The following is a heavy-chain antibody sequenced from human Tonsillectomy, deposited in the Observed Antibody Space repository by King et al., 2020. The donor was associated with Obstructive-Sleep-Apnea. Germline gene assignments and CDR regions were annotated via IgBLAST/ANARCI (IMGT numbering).Heavy chain of an antibody. CDR3: AKDSGGSPLSVFDY. D-gene: IGHD2-15*01. Sequence: VQLVESGGGLVQPGRSLRLSCAASGFTFDDYAMHWVRQAPGKGLEWVSGISWNSGSIGYADSVKGRFTISRDNAKNSLYLQMNSLRAEDTAFYYCAKDSGGSPLSVFDYWGQGTLVTVSS. V-gene: IGHV3-9*01. J-gene: IGHJ4*02. CDR2: ISWNSGSI. CDR1: GFTFDDYA.